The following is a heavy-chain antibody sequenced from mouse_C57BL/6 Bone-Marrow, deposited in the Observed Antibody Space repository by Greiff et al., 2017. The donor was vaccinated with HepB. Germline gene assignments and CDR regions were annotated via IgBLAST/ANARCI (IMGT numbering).Heavy chain of an antibody. CDR2: INPGSGGT. CDR1: GYAFTNYL. Sequence: QVQLKESGAELVRPGTSVKVSCKASGYAFTNYLIEWVKQRPGQGLEWIGVINPGSGGTNYNEKFKGKATLTADKSSSTAYMQLSSLTSEDSAVYFCAILPAWFAYWGQGTLVTVSA. D-gene: IGHD2-10*01. V-gene: IGHV1-54*01. CDR3: AILPAWFAY. J-gene: IGHJ3*01.